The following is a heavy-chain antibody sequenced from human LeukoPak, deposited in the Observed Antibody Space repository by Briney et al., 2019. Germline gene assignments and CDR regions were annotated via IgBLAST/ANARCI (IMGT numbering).Heavy chain of an antibody. V-gene: IGHV3-30*04. CDR3: AKDKVAYSTSSWDY. D-gene: IGHD6-6*01. J-gene: IGHJ4*02. CDR1: GFTFSNYT. CDR2: ISYDGGTK. Sequence: PGGSLRLSCSASGFTFSNYTMHWVRQAQGKGLEWVAVISYDGGTKYYADSVKGRFTISRDNSKNTLYLQMNSLRAEDTAVYYCAKDKVAYSTSSWDYWGQGTLVTVSS.